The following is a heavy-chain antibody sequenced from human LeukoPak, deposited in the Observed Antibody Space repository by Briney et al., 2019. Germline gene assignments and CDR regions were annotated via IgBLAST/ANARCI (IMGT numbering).Heavy chain of an antibody. CDR1: GGTFSSYA. V-gene: IGHV1-69*05. J-gene: IGHJ4*02. Sequence: SVKVSCKASGGTFSSYAISWVRQAPGQGLEWMGGIIPIFDTANYAQKFQGRVTITTDESTSTAYMELSSLRSEDTAVYYCARTFAGKYCGGDCYITLDYWGQGTLVTVSS. CDR3: ARTFAGKYCGGDCYITLDY. D-gene: IGHD2-21*02. CDR2: IIPIFDTA.